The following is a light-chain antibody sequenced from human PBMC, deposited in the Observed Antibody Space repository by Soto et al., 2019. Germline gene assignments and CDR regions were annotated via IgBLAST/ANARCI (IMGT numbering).Light chain of an antibody. CDR2: GNT. V-gene: IGLV1-40*01. Sequence: QSVLTQPPSVSGAPGQRVTFSCTGSSSNIGTGFDVHWYQHLPGTAPKLLIYGNTNRPSGVPDRFSGSKSGTSASLAISGLQSDDEADYYCAAWDDSLNGRVFGTGTKLTVL. CDR3: AAWDDSLNGRV. J-gene: IGLJ1*01. CDR1: SSNIGTGFD.